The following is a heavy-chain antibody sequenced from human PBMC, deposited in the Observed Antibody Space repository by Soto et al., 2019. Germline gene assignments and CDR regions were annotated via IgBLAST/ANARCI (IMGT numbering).Heavy chain of an antibody. CDR2: ISSISTTI. CDR1: GFTFSTYS. Sequence: XESLRLSCAASGFTFSTYSMSWVRQAPGKGLEWVSFISSISTTIYYADSVKGRFTVSRDNAKNTLYLQMSSLRDEDTGVYYCARDGRPMDVWGRGTTVTVSS. CDR3: ARDGRPMDV. V-gene: IGHV3-48*02. J-gene: IGHJ6*02.